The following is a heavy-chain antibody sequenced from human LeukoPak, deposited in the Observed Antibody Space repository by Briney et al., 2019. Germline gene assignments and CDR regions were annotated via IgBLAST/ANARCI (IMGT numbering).Heavy chain of an antibody. CDR2: IYYSGST. V-gene: IGHV4-59*08. Sequence: SETLSLTCTVSGGSISSYYWSWIRQPPGKGLEWIGYIYYSGSTNYNPSLKSRVTISVDTSKNQFSLKLSSVTAADTAVYYCARGMGATPYGMDVWGQGTTVTVSS. CDR3: ARGMGATPYGMDV. J-gene: IGHJ6*02. CDR1: GGSISSYY. D-gene: IGHD1-26*01.